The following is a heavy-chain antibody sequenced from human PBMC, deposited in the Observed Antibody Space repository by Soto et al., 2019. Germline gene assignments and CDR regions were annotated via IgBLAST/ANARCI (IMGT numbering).Heavy chain of an antibody. V-gene: IGHV3-53*01. D-gene: IGHD3-10*01. CDR3: ATRAGGGGY. Sequence: EVQLVESGGGLIQPGGSLRLSCAVSGFTVSNNYMSWVRQAPGKGLEGVSVIYSGGYTAYGDSVKGRFTISRDNSKNPLFLKKKSRGADGPGVYFCATRAGGGGYWGQGTLVTVSS. CDR2: IYSGGYT. J-gene: IGHJ4*02. CDR1: GFTVSNNY.